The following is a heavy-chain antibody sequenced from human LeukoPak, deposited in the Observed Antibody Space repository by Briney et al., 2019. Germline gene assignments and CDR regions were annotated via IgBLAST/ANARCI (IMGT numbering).Heavy chain of an antibody. J-gene: IGHJ6*04. V-gene: IGHV3-7*01. CDR1: RFTFSTYW. CDR3: TRDYYYRMDV. CDR2: INQDGSQK. Sequence: GGSLRLSCEASRFTFSTYWMSWVRQAPGKGLEWVANINQDGSQKYYVDSVKGRFTISRDDAKNTLYLQMNSLRAEDTAVYYCTRDYYYRMDVWGKGTTVTVSS.